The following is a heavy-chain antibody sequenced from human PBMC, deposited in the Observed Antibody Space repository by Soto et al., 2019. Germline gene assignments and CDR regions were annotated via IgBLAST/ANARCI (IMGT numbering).Heavy chain of an antibody. CDR2: ITHGGST. J-gene: IGHJ6*02. V-gene: IGHV4-34*01. D-gene: IGHD3-3*01. CDR1: GGSFSTNT. Sequence: LSLTCGEYGGSFSTNTKTWLRQSPGKGLEWIGEITHGGSTDYNPALKSRLVMSVDTSKNQFSLRVTSVTAADAAVYFCARARFDSWSHIYYGLDVWGQGTTVTVSS. CDR3: ARARFDSWSHIYYGLDV.